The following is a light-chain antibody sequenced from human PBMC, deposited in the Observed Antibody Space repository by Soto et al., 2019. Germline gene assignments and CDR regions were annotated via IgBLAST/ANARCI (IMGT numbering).Light chain of an antibody. CDR2: GNT. CDR3: QTYDSSLSGLYV. J-gene: IGLJ1*01. Sequence: QSALTQPPSISGAPGPRVTISCTGSSSNIGAGSDVHWYHQLPGTAPKLLIYGNTNRPSGVPDRFSGSKSGTSASLAIAGLQTEDEGDYYCQTYDSSLSGLYVFGTGTKVTVL. CDR1: SSNIGAGSD. V-gene: IGLV1-40*01.